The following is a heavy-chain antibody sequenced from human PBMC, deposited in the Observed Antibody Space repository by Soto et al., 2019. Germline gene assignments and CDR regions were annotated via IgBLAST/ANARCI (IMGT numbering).Heavy chain of an antibody. CDR3: ARGLAVVVATTLNYGMDV. V-gene: IGHV4-59*12. CDR1: PHSIRRYY. Sequence: PSETLSLTFATSPHSIRRYYCMWIRQPPGKGLESFGYLYYGRSANYNPALKRRVTISGDTSKSQFSLRRSSVTAADTAVYYCARGLAVVVATTLNYGMDVWGQGTRVAVCS. CDR2: LYYGRSA. J-gene: IGHJ6*02. D-gene: IGHD2-15*01.